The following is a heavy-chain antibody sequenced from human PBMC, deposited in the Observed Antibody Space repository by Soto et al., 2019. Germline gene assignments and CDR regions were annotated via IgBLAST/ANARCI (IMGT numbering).Heavy chain of an antibody. CDR1: GFTFGSYG. Sequence: LRLSCAASGFTFGSYGMHWVRQAPGKGLEWVAVISYDGSNKYYADSVKGRFTISRDNSKNTLYLQMNSLRAEDTAVYYCAKDEGDGSGSYYQYGMDVWGQGTTVTVSS. V-gene: IGHV3-30*18. J-gene: IGHJ6*02. CDR2: ISYDGSNK. D-gene: IGHD3-10*01. CDR3: AKDEGDGSGSYYQYGMDV.